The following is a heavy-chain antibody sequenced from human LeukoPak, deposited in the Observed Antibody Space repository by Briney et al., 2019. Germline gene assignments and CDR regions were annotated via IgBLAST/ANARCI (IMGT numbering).Heavy chain of an antibody. J-gene: IGHJ6*02. CDR1: GGTFSSYA. D-gene: IGHD5-12*01. V-gene: IGHV1-69*04. Sequence: SVKVSCKASGGTFSSYAISWVRQAPGQGLEWMGRIIPILGIANYAQKFQGRVTITADKSTSTAYMELSSPRSEDTAVYYCARLVATISLYSYYYGMDVWGQGTTVTVSS. CDR2: IIPILGIA. CDR3: ARLVATISLYSYYYGMDV.